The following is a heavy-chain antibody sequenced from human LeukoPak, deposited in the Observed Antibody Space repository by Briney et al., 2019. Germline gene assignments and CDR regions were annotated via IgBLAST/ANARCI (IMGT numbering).Heavy chain of an antibody. V-gene: IGHV1-3*03. CDR3: ARTQLAPHVQEWFDP. D-gene: IGHD1-1*01. CDR1: GYTFTSYA. J-gene: IGHJ5*02. Sequence: ASVKVSCKASGYTFTSYAMHWVRQAPGQRLEWMGWINAGNGNTKYSQEFQGRVTITRDTSASTAYMELSSLRSEDMAVYYCARTQLAPHVQEWFDPWGQGTLVTVSS. CDR2: INAGNGNT.